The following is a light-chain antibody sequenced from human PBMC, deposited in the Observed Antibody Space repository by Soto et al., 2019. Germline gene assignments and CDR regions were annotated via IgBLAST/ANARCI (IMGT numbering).Light chain of an antibody. CDR2: GAS. CDR1: QSISSN. V-gene: IGKV3-11*01. J-gene: IGKJ5*01. Sequence: EIVMTPSPATLSVSPGERATLSCSASQSISSNLVWYQQKAGQAPRLLIYGASTRATGIPARFSGSGSGTDFTLTISSLEPEDFAVYYCQQRSNWPSITFGQGTRLEIK. CDR3: QQRSNWPSIT.